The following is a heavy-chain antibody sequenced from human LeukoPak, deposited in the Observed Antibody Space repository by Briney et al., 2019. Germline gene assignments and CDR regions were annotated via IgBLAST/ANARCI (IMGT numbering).Heavy chain of an antibody. D-gene: IGHD6-13*01. V-gene: IGHV3-48*04. CDR1: GFTFSSYS. CDR2: ISSSSSTI. CDR3: ARSDSSSWYSLHDY. Sequence: GGSLRLSCAASGFTFSSYSMNWVRQAPGKGLEWVSYISSSSSTIYYADSVKGRFTISRDNAKNSLYLQMNSLRAEDTAVYYCARSDSSSWYSLHDYWGQGTLVTVST. J-gene: IGHJ4*02.